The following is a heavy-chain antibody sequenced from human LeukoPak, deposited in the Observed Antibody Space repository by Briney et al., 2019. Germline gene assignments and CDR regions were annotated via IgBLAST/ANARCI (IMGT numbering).Heavy chain of an antibody. D-gene: IGHD1-26*01. CDR1: GFTFSNAW. Sequence: PGGSLRLSCAASGFTFSNAWMSWVRQAPGKGLEWVGRIKSKTDGGTTDYAAPVKGRFTISRDDSKNTLYLQMNSLKTEDTAVYYCTTGPGRTRGSYEDYWGQGTLVTVSS. J-gene: IGHJ4*02. CDR2: IKSKTDGGTT. V-gene: IGHV3-15*01. CDR3: TTGPGRTRGSYEDY.